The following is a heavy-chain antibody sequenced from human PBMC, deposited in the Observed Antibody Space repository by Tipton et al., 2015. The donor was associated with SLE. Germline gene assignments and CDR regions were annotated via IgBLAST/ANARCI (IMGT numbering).Heavy chain of an antibody. CDR2: IRSKRNNYVR. Sequence: SLRLSCAASGFSFRDSGIHWVRQAPGKGLEWVGHIRSKRNNYVRDYAASVKGRFIVSRDDSKDTAYLQMNSLRVEDTAVYYCGRDTHTGTRADIWGQGTEVTVS. V-gene: IGHV3-73*01. J-gene: IGHJ3*02. CDR1: GFSFRDSG. D-gene: IGHD1-7*01. CDR3: GRDTHTGTRADI.